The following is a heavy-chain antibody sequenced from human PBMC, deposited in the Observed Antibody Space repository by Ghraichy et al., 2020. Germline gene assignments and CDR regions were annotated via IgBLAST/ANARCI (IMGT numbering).Heavy chain of an antibody. V-gene: IGHV3-66*01. CDR2: IYSGGST. CDR1: GFTVSSYY. J-gene: IGHJ6*03. Sequence: GGSLRLSCAASGFTVSSYYMSWVRQAPGKGLEWVSGIYSGGSTHYADSVKGRFTISRDNSRNTLYLQMNSLRAEDTAVYYCAREPCTYGSGIECYYLDVWGKGTTVTVSS. CDR3: AREPCTYGSGIECYYLDV. D-gene: IGHD3-10*01.